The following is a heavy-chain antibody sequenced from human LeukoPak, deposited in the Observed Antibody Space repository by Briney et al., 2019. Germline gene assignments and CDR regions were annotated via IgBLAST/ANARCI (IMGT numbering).Heavy chain of an antibody. J-gene: IGHJ4*02. CDR1: GGTFSSYA. Sequence: ASVKVSCKASGGTFSSYAISWVRQAPGQGLEWMGGIIPIFGTANYAQKFQGRVTITADESTSTAYMELGSLRCEDTAVYYCARDCPGIAAACTPEVWGQGTLVTVSS. CDR3: ARDCPGIAAACTPEV. CDR2: IIPIFGTA. V-gene: IGHV1-69*13. D-gene: IGHD6-13*01.